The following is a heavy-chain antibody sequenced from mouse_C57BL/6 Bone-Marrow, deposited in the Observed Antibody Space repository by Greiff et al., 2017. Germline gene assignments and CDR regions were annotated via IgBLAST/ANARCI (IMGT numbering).Heavy chain of an antibody. Sequence: EVQLQQSGAELVRPGASVTLSCTASGFNIKDDYMHWVKQRPEQGLEWIGWIDPENGDTEYASKFQGKATITADTSSNTAYLQLSSLTSEDTAVYYCTTFTTVVAGFDYWGQGTTLTVSS. CDR2: IDPENGDT. CDR3: TTFTTVVAGFDY. J-gene: IGHJ2*01. CDR1: GFNIKDDY. D-gene: IGHD1-1*01. V-gene: IGHV14-4*01.